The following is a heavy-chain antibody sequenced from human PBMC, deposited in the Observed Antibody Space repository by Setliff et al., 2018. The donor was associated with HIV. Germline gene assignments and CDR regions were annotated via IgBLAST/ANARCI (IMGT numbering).Heavy chain of an antibody. Sequence: PGGSLRLSCAASGFTLEDFAMHWVRQAPGKGLEWVSGISWNSGGRGYADSVSGRFTISRDNAKNSLYLQMNSLQTGDTALYYCAKGNYSDSSGYLIRGYLDLWGRGTLVTVSS. V-gene: IGHV3-9*01. CDR1: GFTLEDFA. J-gene: IGHJ2*01. CDR2: ISWNSGGR. CDR3: AKGNYSDSSGYLIRGYLDL. D-gene: IGHD3-22*01.